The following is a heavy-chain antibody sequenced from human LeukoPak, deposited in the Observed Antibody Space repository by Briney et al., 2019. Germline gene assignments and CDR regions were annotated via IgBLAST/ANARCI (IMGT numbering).Heavy chain of an antibody. CDR1: GFTFDDYG. CDR2: INWNGDSS. J-gene: IGHJ3*02. Sequence: GGSLRLSCAASGFTFDDYGMSWVRQAPGKGLEWVSGINWNGDSSGYADSVKGRFTISRDNAKNSLDLQMDSLRAEDTALYYCARGNYYDSSVAFDIWGQGRTVTVSS. D-gene: IGHD3-22*01. V-gene: IGHV3-20*04. CDR3: ARGNYYDSSVAFDI.